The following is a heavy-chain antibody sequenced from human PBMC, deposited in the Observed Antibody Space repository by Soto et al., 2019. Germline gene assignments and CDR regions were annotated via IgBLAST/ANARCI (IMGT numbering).Heavy chain of an antibody. CDR2: ISYDGSNK. CDR1: GFTFSSYA. CDR3: ARAGLTYYYGSWSYTTPFVY. Sequence: QVQLVESGGGVVQPGRSLRLSCAASGFTFSSYAMHWVRQAPGKGLEWVAVISYDGSNKYYADSVKGRFTISRDNSENTLYLQMNTQRDEDTAVYYCARAGLTYYYGSWSYTTPFVYWGQGTLVTVSS. D-gene: IGHD3-10*01. J-gene: IGHJ4*02. V-gene: IGHV3-30-3*01.